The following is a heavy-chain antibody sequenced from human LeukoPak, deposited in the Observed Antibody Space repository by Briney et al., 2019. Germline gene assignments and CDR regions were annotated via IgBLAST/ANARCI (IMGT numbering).Heavy chain of an antibody. V-gene: IGHV4-59*01. CDR3: SGGRPSRYSNY. CDR2: IYHRANT. CDR1: GAAMTSYH. Sequence: SETLSLTCIVSGAAMTSYHWNWIRQTPGKRLEWIGYIYHRANTNFITSYSSSLRSRVSMSVDMSKNHFSLKLSSVTAADTAIYYCSGGRPSRYSNYWGQGPLVTVFS. D-gene: IGHD3-9*01. J-gene: IGHJ4*02.